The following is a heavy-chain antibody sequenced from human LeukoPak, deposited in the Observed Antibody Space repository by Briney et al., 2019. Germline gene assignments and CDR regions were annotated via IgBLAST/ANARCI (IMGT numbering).Heavy chain of an antibody. CDR3: ARETRGYSYGIYYYYMDV. J-gene: IGHJ6*03. CDR2: ISYDGSNK. Sequence: PGGSLRLSCAASGFTFSSYAMHWVRQAPGKGLEWVAVISYDGSNKYYADSVKGRFTISRDNSKDTLYLQMNSLRAEDTAVYYCARETRGYSYGIYYYYMDVWGKGTTVTVSS. D-gene: IGHD5-18*01. CDR1: GFTFSSYA. V-gene: IGHV3-30*04.